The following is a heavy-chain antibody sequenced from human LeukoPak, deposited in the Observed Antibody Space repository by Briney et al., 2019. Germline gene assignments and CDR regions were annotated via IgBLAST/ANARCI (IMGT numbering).Heavy chain of an antibody. J-gene: IGHJ5*02. V-gene: IGHV4-61*02. CDR2: IYTSGST. CDR1: GGSISSGSYY. CDR3: ARLGTDRVAAADHINWFDP. Sequence: PSQTLSLTCTVSGGSISSGSYYWSWIRQPAGKGLEWIGRIYTSGSTNYNPSLKSRVTISVDTSKNQFSLKLSSVTAADTAVYYCARLGTDRVAAADHINWFDPWGQGTLVTVSS. D-gene: IGHD6-13*01.